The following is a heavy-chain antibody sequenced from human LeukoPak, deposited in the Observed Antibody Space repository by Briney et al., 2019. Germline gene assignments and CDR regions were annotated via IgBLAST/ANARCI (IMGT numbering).Heavy chain of an antibody. D-gene: IGHD7-27*01. Sequence: SQTLSLTCTVSGGSISSGGYYWSWIRQHPGKGLEWIGYIYYSGSTYYNPSLKSRVTISVDTSKNQFSLKLSSVTAADTAVYYCARIELGTFDYWGQGTLVTVSS. V-gene: IGHV4-31*03. CDR3: ARIELGTFDY. J-gene: IGHJ4*02. CDR1: GGSISSGGYY. CDR2: IYYSGST.